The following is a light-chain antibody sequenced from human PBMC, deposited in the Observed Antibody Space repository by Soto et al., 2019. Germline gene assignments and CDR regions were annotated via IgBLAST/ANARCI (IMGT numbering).Light chain of an antibody. CDR2: GAS. CDR3: QQANSFPIT. CDR1: QDVGKW. Sequence: DIQMTQSPSSVSASVGDRVTITCRASQDVGKWLAWYPQKPGKAPTLLIHGASSLQSGVPSRYSGSGHGTDFTLTISSLQPEDFATYYCQQANSFPITFGQGTRLEIK. J-gene: IGKJ5*01. V-gene: IGKV1-12*01.